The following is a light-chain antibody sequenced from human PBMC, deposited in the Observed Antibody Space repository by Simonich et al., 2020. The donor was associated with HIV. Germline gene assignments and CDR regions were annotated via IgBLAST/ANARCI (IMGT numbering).Light chain of an antibody. V-gene: IGLV7-46*01. Sequence: QAVVTQEPSLTVSPGGTVTLTCGSSTGAVTSGHYPYWFQQKPGQAPRTLVYDTNNKQSWTPARFSGSLLGGKAALTLSGAQPEDEADYYCFLSYGAAREVFGGGTKLTVL. CDR3: FLSYGAAREV. J-gene: IGLJ3*02. CDR1: TGAVTSGHY. CDR2: DTN.